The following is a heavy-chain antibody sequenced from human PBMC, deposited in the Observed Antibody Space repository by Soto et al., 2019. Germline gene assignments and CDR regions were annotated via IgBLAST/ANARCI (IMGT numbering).Heavy chain of an antibody. Sequence: QLQLQESGPGLVKPSETLSLTCTVSGGSISSSSYYWGWIRQPPGKGLVWIGSIYYSGNTYYNPSLKSRVTISVGTAKDRVWLKLSSGHAADPAVYYCARQYSFGSGSYYMRPFDLWGQGTLVTASS. V-gene: IGHV4-39*01. D-gene: IGHD3-10*01. J-gene: IGHJ4*02. CDR2: IYYSGNT. CDR1: GGSISSSSYY. CDR3: ARQYSFGSGSYYMRPFDL.